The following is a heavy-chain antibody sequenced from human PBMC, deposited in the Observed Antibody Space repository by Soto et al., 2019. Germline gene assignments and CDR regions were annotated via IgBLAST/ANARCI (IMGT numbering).Heavy chain of an antibody. D-gene: IGHD3-22*01. CDR1: GGSISGGDYY. CDR3: ARENDSSGYSNWFDP. Sequence: QVQLQESGPGLVKPSQTLSLTCTVSGGSISGGDYYWSWIRQHPGKGLEWIGYIYYSGSTYYNLSLKSRVTISVDTSKNQFSLKLSSVTAADTAVYYCARENDSSGYSNWFDPWGQGTLVTVSS. J-gene: IGHJ5*02. V-gene: IGHV4-31*03. CDR2: IYYSGST.